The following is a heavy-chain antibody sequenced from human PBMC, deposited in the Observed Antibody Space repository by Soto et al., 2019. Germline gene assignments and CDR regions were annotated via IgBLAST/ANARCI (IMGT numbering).Heavy chain of an antibody. V-gene: IGHV1-46*03. CDR3: ARRSMYGDYDS. CDR1: GYTFTRHY. Sequence: QVQLVQSGAEVKKPGDSVRVSCKASGYTFTRHYIYWVRQAPGEGLEWMGLINPSDYSTLYARNFQGRVTMTRDKSTSTVYMELSNLRSEDTAVYYCARRSMYGDYDSWGQGTLVTVSS. J-gene: IGHJ5*01. D-gene: IGHD4-17*01. CDR2: INPSDYST.